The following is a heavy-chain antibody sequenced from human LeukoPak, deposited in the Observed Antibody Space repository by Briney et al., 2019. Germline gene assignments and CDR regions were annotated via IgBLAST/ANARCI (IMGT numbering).Heavy chain of an antibody. V-gene: IGHV3-21*01. D-gene: IGHD2-8*01. CDR3: ARDHNSYDGGYYYYVDV. Sequence: GGSLRLSCAASGFTFSSYSMNWVRQAPGKGLEWVSSISSSSSYIYYADSVKGRFTISRDNAKNSLYLQMNSPRAEDTAVYYCARDHNSYDGGYYYYVDVWGKGTTVTVSS. J-gene: IGHJ6*03. CDR1: GFTFSSYS. CDR2: ISSSSSYI.